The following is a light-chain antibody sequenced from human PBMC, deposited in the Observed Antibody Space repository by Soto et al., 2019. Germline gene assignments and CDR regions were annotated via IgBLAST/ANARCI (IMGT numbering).Light chain of an antibody. V-gene: IGKV3-20*01. CDR1: QSVSSSY. Sequence: EIVLTQSPGTLSLSPGERATLSCRASQSVSSSYLAWYQQKPGQAPRLLIYSISSRATGIPDRFSGSGSGTDFTLTISRLEPEAFAVYYCQQYGSSRTFGQGTKVEIK. CDR3: QQYGSSRT. J-gene: IGKJ1*01. CDR2: SIS.